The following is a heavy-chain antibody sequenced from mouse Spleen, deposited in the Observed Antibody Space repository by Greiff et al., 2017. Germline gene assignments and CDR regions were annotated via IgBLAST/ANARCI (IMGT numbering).Heavy chain of an antibody. D-gene: IGHD1-1*01. CDR2: INPSTGGT. V-gene: IGHV1-42*01. J-gene: IGHJ1*01. CDR3: AETYYYGSRWYFDV. CDR1: GYSFTGYF. Sequence: EVQLQQSGPELVKPGASVKISCKGSGYSFTGYFMNWVKQSPEKSLEWIGEINPSTGGTTYNQKFKAKATLTVDKPSSTTYMQLKSLTSEDSAVYYCAETYYYGSRWYFDVWGAGTTVTVSS.